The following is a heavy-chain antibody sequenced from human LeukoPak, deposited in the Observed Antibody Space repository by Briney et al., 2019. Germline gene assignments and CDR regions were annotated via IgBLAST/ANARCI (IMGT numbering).Heavy chain of an antibody. J-gene: IGHJ5*02. CDR1: GGSISSYY. V-gene: IGHV4-59*12. CDR2: IYYSGST. Sequence: SETLSLTCTVSGGSISSYYWSWIRQPPGKGLEWIGYIYYSGSTNYNPSLKSRVTISVDTSKNQFSLKLSSVTAADTAVYYCARGGFLLWFGDERRWFDPWGQGTLVTVSS. D-gene: IGHD3-10*01. CDR3: ARGGFLLWFGDERRWFDP.